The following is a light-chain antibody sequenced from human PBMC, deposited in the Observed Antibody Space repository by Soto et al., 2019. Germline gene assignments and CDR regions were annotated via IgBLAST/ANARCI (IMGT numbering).Light chain of an antibody. CDR1: QSVRTN. Sequence: ETVMTQSPATLYVSPGERVTLSCRASQSVRTNLVWYQQSPGQPPRLLIYGASDRVAGVPDRFSGSGSGTDFTLTISGLQSEDCAVYYCQQYKEWPRTFGQGTKLEIK. J-gene: IGKJ2*01. CDR2: GAS. V-gene: IGKV3-15*01. CDR3: QQYKEWPRT.